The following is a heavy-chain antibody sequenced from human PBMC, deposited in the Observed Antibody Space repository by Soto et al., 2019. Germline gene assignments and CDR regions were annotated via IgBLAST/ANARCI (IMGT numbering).Heavy chain of an antibody. CDR3: ARDGDSSSWYYHFDY. J-gene: IGHJ4*02. D-gene: IGHD6-13*01. Sequence: PSETLSLSCTVSGGSISSGGYYWSWIRQHPGKGLEWIGYIYYSGSTYYNPSLKSRVTISVDTSKNQFSLKLSSVTAADTAVYYCARDGDSSSWYYHFDYWGQGTLVTVSS. CDR1: GGSISSGGYY. CDR2: IYYSGST. V-gene: IGHV4-31*03.